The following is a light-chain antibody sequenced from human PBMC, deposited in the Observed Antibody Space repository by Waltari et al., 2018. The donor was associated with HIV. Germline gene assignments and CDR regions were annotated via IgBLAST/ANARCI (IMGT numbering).Light chain of an antibody. CDR3: SSYSRTSGVV. CDR1: SSDVGGYDY. J-gene: IGLJ2*01. Sequence: QSALTQPASVSGSPGQSITMSCTGTSSDVGGYDYVSWYQQYPGKAPRLMIYDVNKRPAEVSDRVSGSKSGDTASLTISGLQTEDEAAYYCSSYSRTSGVVFGGGTTVTVL. V-gene: IGLV2-14*03. CDR2: DVN.